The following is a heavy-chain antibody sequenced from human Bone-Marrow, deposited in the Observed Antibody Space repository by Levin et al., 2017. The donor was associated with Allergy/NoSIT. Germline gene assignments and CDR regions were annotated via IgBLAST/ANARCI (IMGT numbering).Heavy chain of an antibody. CDR3: AKAGTTVMLDYSYLDV. J-gene: IGHJ6*03. D-gene: IGHD4-17*01. CDR1: GFIFADYA. Sequence: ASVKVSCTISGFIFADYAMNWVRQAPGRGLEWVSSLDGSSGKTHYADVVKGRFTISREYSKNTLFLQMNSPRVEDPARYYCAKAGTTVMLDYSYLDVWGEGTAVTVSS. CDR2: LDGSSGKT. V-gene: IGHV3-23*01.